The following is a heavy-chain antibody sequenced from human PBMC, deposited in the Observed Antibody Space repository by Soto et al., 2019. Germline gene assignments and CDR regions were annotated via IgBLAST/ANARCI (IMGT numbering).Heavy chain of an antibody. CDR1: GFTFSSYA. CDR3: AEDTVDTGQPNWCDP. Sequence: EVQLLESGGGLVQPGGSLRLSCAASGFTFSSYAMSWVRQAPGKGLEWVSAISGSGGSTYYADSVKGRFTISRDNSKNTLYLQMNSLRAEDTAVYYCAEDTVDTGQPNWCDPWGQGTLVTVAS. CDR2: ISGSGGST. V-gene: IGHV3-23*01. J-gene: IGHJ5*02. D-gene: IGHD5-18*01.